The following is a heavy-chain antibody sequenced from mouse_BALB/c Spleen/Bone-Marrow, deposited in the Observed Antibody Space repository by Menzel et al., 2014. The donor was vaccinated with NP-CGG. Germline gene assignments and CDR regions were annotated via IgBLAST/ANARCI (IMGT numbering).Heavy chain of an antibody. V-gene: IGHV1-7*01. CDR2: INPSTGYT. D-gene: IGHD1-1*01. CDR3: KRGAYGGSYGFAY. Sequence: VQLQQSGDELAKPGASVKMSCKASGYTFTNYWMHWVKQRPGQGLEWIGYINPSTGYTEYNQKFKDKATLTADKSSSTAYMQRSSLTSEDSSVFYCKRGAYGGSYGFAYWGQGTLVPVSA. J-gene: IGHJ3*01. CDR1: GYTFTNYW.